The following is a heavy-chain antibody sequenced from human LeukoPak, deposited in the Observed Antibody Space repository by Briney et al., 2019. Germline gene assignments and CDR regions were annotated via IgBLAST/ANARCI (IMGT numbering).Heavy chain of an antibody. V-gene: IGHV4-4*09. Sequence: SETLSLTCTVSGGSISSYYWSWIRQPPGKGLEWIGYIYTSGSTNYNPSLKSRVTISVDTSKNQFSLKLSSVTAADTAVYYCARRRQLWLPFDYWGQGTPVTVSS. J-gene: IGHJ4*02. CDR1: GGSISSYY. D-gene: IGHD5-18*01. CDR3: ARRRQLWLPFDY. CDR2: IYTSGST.